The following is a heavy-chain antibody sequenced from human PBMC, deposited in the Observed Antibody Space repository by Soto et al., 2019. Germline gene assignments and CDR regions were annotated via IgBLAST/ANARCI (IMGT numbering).Heavy chain of an antibody. D-gene: IGHD3-22*01. CDR2: ISYDGSNK. J-gene: IGHJ3*02. CDR1: GFTVSSYA. Sequence: QVQLVESGGGVVQPGRSLRLSCAASGFTVSSYAMHWVRQAPGKGLEWVAVISYDGSNKYYADSVKGRFTISRDNSKNTLYLQMKSLRAEETAVYYCAREYYYASSGYSSEDAFDIWGQGTMVTVSS. CDR3: AREYYYASSGYSSEDAFDI. V-gene: IGHV3-30-3*01.